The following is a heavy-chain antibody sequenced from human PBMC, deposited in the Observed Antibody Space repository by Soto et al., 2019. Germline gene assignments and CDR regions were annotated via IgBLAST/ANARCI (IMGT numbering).Heavy chain of an antibody. D-gene: IGHD2-8*02. CDR3: AKEDRSCTGGVCLRLDAMDV. CDR2: ISDSGGST. Sequence: EVQLLESGGNLVQRGGSLRLSCAASGITFRDYAMTWVRQAPGKGLEWVSVISDSGGSTYYADSVKGRFTISRDNSKNTLYLQMNSLRAEDTAVYYCAKEDRSCTGGVCLRLDAMDVGGLGTTVTVSS. CDR1: GITFRDYA. V-gene: IGHV3-23*01. J-gene: IGHJ6*02.